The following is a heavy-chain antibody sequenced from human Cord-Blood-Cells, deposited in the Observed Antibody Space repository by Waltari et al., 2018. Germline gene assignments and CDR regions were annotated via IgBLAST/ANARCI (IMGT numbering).Heavy chain of an antibody. Sequence: QVQLVESGGGVVQPGRPLRLSCAASGFTFSSYGMHWVRQAPGKGLEWVAVISYDGSNKYYVDSVKGRFTISRDNSKNTLYLQMNSLRAEDTAVYYCAKDGFRWADFDYWGQGTLVTVSS. CDR3: AKDGFRWADFDY. V-gene: IGHV3-30*18. CDR1: GFTFSSYG. J-gene: IGHJ4*02. D-gene: IGHD1-26*01. CDR2: ISYDGSNK.